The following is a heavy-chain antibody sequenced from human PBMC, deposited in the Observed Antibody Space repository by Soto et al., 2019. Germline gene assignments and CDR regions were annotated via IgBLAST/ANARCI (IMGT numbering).Heavy chain of an antibody. D-gene: IGHD6-19*01. CDR3: ARDSWYSSGWYLRYYYGMDV. V-gene: IGHV3-33*01. CDR2: IWYDGSNK. CDR1: GFTFSSYG. Sequence: GGSLRLSCAASGFTFSSYGMHWVRQAPGKGLEWVAVIWYDGSNKYYADSVKGRFTISRDNSKNTLYLQMNSLRAEDTAVYYCARDSWYSSGWYLRYYYGMDVWGQGTTVTVS. J-gene: IGHJ6*02.